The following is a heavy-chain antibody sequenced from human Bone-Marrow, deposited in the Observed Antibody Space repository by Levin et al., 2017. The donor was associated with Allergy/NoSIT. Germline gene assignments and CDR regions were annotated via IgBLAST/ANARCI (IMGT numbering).Heavy chain of an antibody. CDR1: GYIFTNYA. CDR2: ISTKTGIP. V-gene: IGHV7-4-1*02. CDR3: ASDIQGAGSKAMGA. J-gene: IGHJ6*02. Sequence: ASVKVSCEASGYIFTNYAVNWLRQAPGQGPQWMGWISTKTGIPRYAQGFRGRFVFSLDTSVSTANLQISSLKAEDTAVYYCASDIQGAGSKAMGAWGQGTTVTVS. D-gene: IGHD3-10*01.